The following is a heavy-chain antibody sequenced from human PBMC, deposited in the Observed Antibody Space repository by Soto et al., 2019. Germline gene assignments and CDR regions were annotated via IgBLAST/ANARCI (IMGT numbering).Heavy chain of an antibody. CDR1: VFPFSNYA. CDR3: AKRPASIITFDY. D-gene: IGHD2-2*01. J-gene: IGHJ4*02. Sequence: GGSLRLSCAASVFPFSNYAMSWVRQAPGKGLEWVSTISGNGGSTYYADSVKGRFTISRDNSKNMLFLQINSLRDDDSAVYYCAKRPASIITFDYWGQGTPVTVSS. V-gene: IGHV3-23*01. CDR2: ISGNGGST.